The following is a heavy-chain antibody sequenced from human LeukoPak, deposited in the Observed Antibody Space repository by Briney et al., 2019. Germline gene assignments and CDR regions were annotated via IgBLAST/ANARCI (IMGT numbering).Heavy chain of an antibody. CDR2: ITSKSDGGTT. CDR1: GFTFSNAG. CDR3: TTDYCSSTSCQSARIDY. J-gene: IGHJ4*02. D-gene: IGHD2-2*01. Sequence: PGGSLRLSCAASGFTFSNAGMSWVRQAPGKGLEWVGGITSKSDGGTTDYAAPVKGRFTIPRDDSKNTLYMQMNSLKTDNTAVYYFTTDYCSSTSCQSARIDYWGQGTLVTVSS. V-gene: IGHV3-15*01.